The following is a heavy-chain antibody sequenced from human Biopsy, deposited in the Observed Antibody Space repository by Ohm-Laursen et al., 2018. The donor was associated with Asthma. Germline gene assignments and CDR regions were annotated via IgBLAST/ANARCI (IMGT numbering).Heavy chain of an antibody. D-gene: IGHD3-16*01. J-gene: IGHJ6*02. CDR3: AREGGADYYYYGMDV. Sequence: SLRLSCAASGFTFSNYAMNWVRQAPGKGLEWVSSISSSSSYIYYADSVKGRFTISRDNAKNSLYLQMNSLRAEDTAVYYCAREGGADYYYYGMDVWGQGTTVTVS. V-gene: IGHV3-21*01. CDR1: GFTFSNYA. CDR2: ISSSSSYI.